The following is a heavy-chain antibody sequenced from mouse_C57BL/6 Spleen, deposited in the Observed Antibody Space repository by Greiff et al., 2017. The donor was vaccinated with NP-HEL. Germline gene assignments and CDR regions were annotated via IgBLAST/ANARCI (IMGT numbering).Heavy chain of an antibody. J-gene: IGHJ3*01. Sequence: QVQLQQSGPELVKPGASVKLSCKASGYTFTSYDINWVKQRPGQGLEWIGWIYPRDGSTKYNEKFKGKATLSVDTSSSTAYMELHSLTSEDSAVYFCASAYDYDWFAYWGQGTLVTVSA. V-gene: IGHV1-85*01. CDR2: IYPRDGST. CDR3: ASAYDYDWFAY. D-gene: IGHD2-4*01. CDR1: GYTFTSYD.